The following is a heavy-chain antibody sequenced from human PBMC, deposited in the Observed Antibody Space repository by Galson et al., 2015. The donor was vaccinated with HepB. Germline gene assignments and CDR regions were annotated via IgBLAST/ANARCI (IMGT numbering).Heavy chain of an antibody. CDR1: GFSLSTSGMC. V-gene: IGHV2-70*11. J-gene: IGHJ4*02. D-gene: IGHD3-10*01. CDR3: ARALGEVRGVIILDY. Sequence: PALVKPTQTLTLTCTFSGFSLSTSGMCVSWIRQPPGKALEWLARIDWDDDKYYSTSLKTRLTISKDTSKNQVVLTMTNMDPVDTATYYCARALGEVRGVIILDYWGQGTLVTVSS. CDR2: IDWDDDK.